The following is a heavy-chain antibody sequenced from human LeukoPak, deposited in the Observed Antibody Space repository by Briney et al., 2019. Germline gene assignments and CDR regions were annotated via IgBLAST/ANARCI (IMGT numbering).Heavy chain of an antibody. V-gene: IGHV3-23*01. CDR1: GFTFSSYA. Sequence: GGSLRLSCTASGFTFSSYAMSWVRQAPVKGLEWVSAIVGSGGSTYYADSVKGRFTISRDNSKNTLFLQMNSLRAEDTAIYYCAKRGTAKLHYFDFWGQGTLVTVSS. CDR3: AKRGTAKLHYFDF. CDR2: IVGSGGST. D-gene: IGHD2-15*01. J-gene: IGHJ4*02.